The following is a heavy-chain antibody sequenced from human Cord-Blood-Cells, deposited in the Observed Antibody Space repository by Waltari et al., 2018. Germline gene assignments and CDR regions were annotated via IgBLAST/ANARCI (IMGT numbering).Heavy chain of an antibody. CDR3: ARVDPQGVIINAFDI. CDR2: INAGNGNT. V-gene: IGHV1-3*01. CDR1: GYTFTSYA. D-gene: IGHD3-10*01. J-gene: IGHJ3*02. Sequence: QVQLVQSGAEVKKPGASVKVSCKASGYTFTSYAMHWVRQAPGQRLEWMGWINAGNGNTKYSQEFQGRVTITRDTSASTAYMELSSLRSEDTAVYYCARVDPQGVIINAFDIWGQGTMVTVSS.